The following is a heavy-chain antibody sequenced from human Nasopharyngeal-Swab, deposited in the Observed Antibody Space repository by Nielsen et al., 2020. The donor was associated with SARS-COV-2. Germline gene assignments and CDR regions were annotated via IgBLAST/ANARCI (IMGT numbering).Heavy chain of an antibody. Sequence: GESLKISCAASGFTFSSYWMNWVRLTPMKRLEWVATVKQDGSAIYHVDSLKGRFTISRDNAKNSVYLQMNSLRAEDTAVYYCARESVVTGMDDATDIWGQGTMVTVSS. D-gene: IGHD2-21*02. J-gene: IGHJ3*02. CDR2: VKQDGSAI. CDR3: ARESVVTGMDDATDI. CDR1: GFTFSSYW. V-gene: IGHV3-7*04.